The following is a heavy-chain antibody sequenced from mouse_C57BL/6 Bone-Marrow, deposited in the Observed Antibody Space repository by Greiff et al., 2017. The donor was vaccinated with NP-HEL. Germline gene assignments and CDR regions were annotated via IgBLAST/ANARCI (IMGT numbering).Heavy chain of an antibody. D-gene: IGHD4-1*01. CDR2: IDPSDSET. Sequence: QVQLQQPGAELVRPGSSVKLSCKASGYTFTSYWMHWVKQRPIQGLEWIGNIDPSDSETHYNQKFKDKATLTVDKYSSTAYMQLSSLTSEDSAVYYCARMDWDVDYAMDYWGQGTSVTVSS. V-gene: IGHV1-52*01. J-gene: IGHJ4*01. CDR3: ARMDWDVDYAMDY. CDR1: GYTFTSYW.